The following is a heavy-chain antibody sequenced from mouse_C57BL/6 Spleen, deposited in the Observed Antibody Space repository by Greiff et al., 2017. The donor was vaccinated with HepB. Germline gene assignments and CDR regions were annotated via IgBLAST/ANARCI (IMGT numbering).Heavy chain of an antibody. V-gene: IGHV1-54*01. Sequence: QVQLQQSGAELVRPGTSVKVSCKASGYAFTNYLIEWVKQRPGQGLEWIGVINPGSGGTNYNEKFKGKATLTADKSSSTAYMQLSSLTSEDSAVYFCARSAITTVVATEYYAMDYWGQGTSVTVSS. D-gene: IGHD1-1*01. J-gene: IGHJ4*01. CDR1: GYAFTNYL. CDR2: INPGSGGT. CDR3: ARSAITTVVATEYYAMDY.